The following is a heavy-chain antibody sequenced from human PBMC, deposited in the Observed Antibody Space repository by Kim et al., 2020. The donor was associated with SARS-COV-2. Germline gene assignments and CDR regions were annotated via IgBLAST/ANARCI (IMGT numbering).Heavy chain of an antibody. V-gene: IGHV1-69*06. D-gene: IGHD3-22*01. CDR3: ARAGVATQGGYYYDSSGYYLPLNY. J-gene: IGHJ4*02. CDR1: GGTFSSYA. Sequence: SVKVSCKASGGTFSSYAISWVRQAPGQGLEWMGGIIPIFGTTNYAQKFQGRVTITADKSTSTAYMELSSLRSEDTAVYYCARAGVATQGGYYYDSSGYYLPLNYWGKGTLVTVSS. CDR2: IIPIFGTT.